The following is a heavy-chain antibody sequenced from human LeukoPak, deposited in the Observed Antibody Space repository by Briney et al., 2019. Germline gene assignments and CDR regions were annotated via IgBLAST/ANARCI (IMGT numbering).Heavy chain of an antibody. CDR1: GYTFTTSW. D-gene: IGHD4-11*01. Sequence: GESLKISCKASGYTFTTSWIGCVRQMPGKGLEWMGIIYPSDSDTSYSPSFQGQVTISADKSITTAFLQWSSVKASDTAMYYCALVFYSHYGLGFWGQGTLVTVSS. CDR2: IYPSDSDT. CDR3: ALVFYSHYGLGF. J-gene: IGHJ4*02. V-gene: IGHV5-51*01.